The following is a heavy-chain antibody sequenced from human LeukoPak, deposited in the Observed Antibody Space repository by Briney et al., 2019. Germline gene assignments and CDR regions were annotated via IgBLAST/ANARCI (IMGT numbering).Heavy chain of an antibody. CDR1: GGSIRCYY. Sequence: SETLFLTCTVPGGSIRCYYWSWIRQAPGKGLEWIGFISYSGYTSYSPSLKSRVAISVDTSKSQFSLRLSSLTTADTAIYYCARGRNDNGGMFFDSWAQGTLVTVSS. CDR3: ARGRNDNGGMFFDS. CDR2: ISYSGYT. V-gene: IGHV4-59*01. J-gene: IGHJ4*02. D-gene: IGHD4-23*01.